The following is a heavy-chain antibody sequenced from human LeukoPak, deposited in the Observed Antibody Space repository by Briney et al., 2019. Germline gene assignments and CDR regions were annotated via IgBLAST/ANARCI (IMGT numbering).Heavy chain of an antibody. CDR1: GGSISSSSYY. V-gene: IGHV4-39*07. Sequence: PSETLSLTCTVSGGSISSSSYYWGWIRQPPGKGLEWIGSIYYSGSTYYNPSLKSRVTISVDTSKNQFSLKLSSVTAADTAVYYCARDFRLLGFGESNYYYGMDVWGQGTTVTVSS. CDR2: IYYSGST. J-gene: IGHJ6*02. CDR3: ARDFRLLGFGESNYYYGMDV. D-gene: IGHD3-10*01.